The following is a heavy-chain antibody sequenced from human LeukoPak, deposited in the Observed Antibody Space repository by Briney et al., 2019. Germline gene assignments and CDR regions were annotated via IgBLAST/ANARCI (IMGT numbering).Heavy chain of an antibody. J-gene: IGHJ4*02. V-gene: IGHV1-2*02. Sequence: ASVKVSCKASGYTFIDYYIHWVRQAPGQGLEWMGWINPNSGGTNYAQKFQGRVTMTRDTSISTAYMELSRLRSDDTAVYYCARLSEAAAVDYWGQGTLVTVSS. CDR2: INPNSGGT. CDR3: ARLSEAAAVDY. D-gene: IGHD6-13*01. CDR1: GYTFIDYY.